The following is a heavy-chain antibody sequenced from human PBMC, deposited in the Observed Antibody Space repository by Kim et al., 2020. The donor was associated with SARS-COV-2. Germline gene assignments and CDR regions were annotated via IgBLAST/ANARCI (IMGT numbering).Heavy chain of an antibody. V-gene: IGHV3-48*01. Sequence: SAGSGKGRFTISRDNAKTSLYLQMNSLRGEDTAVYYCASADSSLPYYFDYWGQGTLVTVSS. D-gene: IGHD3-22*01. J-gene: IGHJ4*02. CDR3: ASADSSLPYYFDY.